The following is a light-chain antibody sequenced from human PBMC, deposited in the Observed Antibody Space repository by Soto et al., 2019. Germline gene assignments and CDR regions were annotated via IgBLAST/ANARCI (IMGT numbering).Light chain of an antibody. CDR1: QSVSSN. CDR2: GAS. CDR3: QQYNNWPALYT. Sequence: EIVMTQSPATLSVSPGERATLSCRASQSVSSNFAWYQQKPGQAPRLLIYGASTRATGIPARFSGSGSGTEFTLTISRLQSEDFAVSYCQQYNNWPALYTFGQGTKLEIK. J-gene: IGKJ2*01. V-gene: IGKV3-15*01.